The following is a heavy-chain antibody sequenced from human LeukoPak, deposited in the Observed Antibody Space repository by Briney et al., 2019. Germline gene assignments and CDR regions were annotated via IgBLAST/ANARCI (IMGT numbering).Heavy chain of an antibody. CDR2: IYNIGTT. J-gene: IGHJ6*03. CDR1: GFTVSTNY. D-gene: IGHD2-2*01. Sequence: GGSLRLSCAASGFTVSTNYMSWVRQAPGKGLEWVSIIYNIGTTKYTDSVKGRFTISRDNSKNTLYLQMNSLRAEDTAVYYCAKGQYCSSTSCYVGWLGYYMDVWGKGTTVTVSS. CDR3: AKGQYCSSTSCYVGWLGYYMDV. V-gene: IGHV3-53*01.